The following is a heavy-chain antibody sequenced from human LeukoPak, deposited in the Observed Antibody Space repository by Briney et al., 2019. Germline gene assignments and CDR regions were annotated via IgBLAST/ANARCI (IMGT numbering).Heavy chain of an antibody. CDR2: ISSSSSTI. CDR1: GFTFSSYS. CDR3: ARRNRRTDRSQSTRVVTYGDLDY. V-gene: IGHV3-48*04. D-gene: IGHD4-17*01. J-gene: IGHJ4*02. Sequence: GGSLRLSCAASGFTFSSYSMNWVRQAPGKGLEWVSYISSSSSTIYYADSVKGRFTISRDNAKNSLYLQMNSLRAEDTAVYYCARRNRRTDRSQSTRVVTYGDLDYWGQGTLVTVSS.